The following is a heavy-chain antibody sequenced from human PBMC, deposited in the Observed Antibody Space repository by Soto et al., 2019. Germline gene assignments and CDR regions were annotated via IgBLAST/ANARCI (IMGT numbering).Heavy chain of an antibody. V-gene: IGHV3-9*01. CDR3: AKDLAAVSIEDHDAFDI. CDR2: ISWNGGCI. D-gene: IGHD2-15*01. J-gene: IGHJ3*02. CDR1: GFTFDDYA. Sequence: EVQLVESGGGLVQPGRSLRLSCAASGFTFDDYAMHWVRQAPGKGLAGVSGISWNGGCIGYADSVKGRFTISRDNAKNSLYLQMNSLRAEDTALYYCAKDLAAVSIEDHDAFDIWGQGTMVTVSS.